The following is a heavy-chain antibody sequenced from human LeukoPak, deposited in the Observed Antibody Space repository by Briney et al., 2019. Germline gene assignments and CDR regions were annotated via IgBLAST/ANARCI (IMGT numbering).Heavy chain of an antibody. CDR1: GFTFSSYG. D-gene: IGHD1-26*01. CDR3: AKEYTATSDFDH. CDR2: IRYEGSNK. J-gene: IGHJ4*02. Sequence: PGGTLRLPCAASGFTFSSYGMHGVRQPPGKAWEGVAFIRYEGSNKYYADSVKGRFTISRDNSKNTLYLQVSSLRAEDTAVYYCAKEYTATSDFDHWGQGTLVTVSS. V-gene: IGHV3-30*02.